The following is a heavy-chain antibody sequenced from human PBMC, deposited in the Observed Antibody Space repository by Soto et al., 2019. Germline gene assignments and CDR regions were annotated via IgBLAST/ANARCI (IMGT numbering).Heavy chain of an antibody. V-gene: IGHV3-21*01. CDR3: ARVGSETGRYYYGMDV. CDR1: GFTFRSYT. D-gene: IGHD3-10*01. Sequence: EVQLVESGGGLVKPGGSLRLSCAPSGFTFRSYTMNWARQAPGKGLDWVSSISSSTSYIYYADSVKGRFTISRDNAKNSLYLQMNSLRAEDTAVYYCARVGSETGRYYYGMDVWGQVTTVNVCS. J-gene: IGHJ6*02. CDR2: ISSSTSYI.